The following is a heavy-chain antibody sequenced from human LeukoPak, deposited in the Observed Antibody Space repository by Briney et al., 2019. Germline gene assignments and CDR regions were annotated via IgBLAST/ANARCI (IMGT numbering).Heavy chain of an antibody. CDR1: GDSVSSNSAA. Sequence: SQTLSLTCAISGDSVSSNSAAWNWIRQSPSRGLEWLGRTYYRSKWYNDYAVSVKSRITINPDTSKNQFSLQLNSVTPEDTAVYYCARDQEGYPSRYGSGSYYNFSFDYWGQGTLVTVSS. D-gene: IGHD3-10*01. CDR2: TYYRSKWYN. CDR3: ARDQEGYPSRYGSGSYYNFSFDY. J-gene: IGHJ4*02. V-gene: IGHV6-1*01.